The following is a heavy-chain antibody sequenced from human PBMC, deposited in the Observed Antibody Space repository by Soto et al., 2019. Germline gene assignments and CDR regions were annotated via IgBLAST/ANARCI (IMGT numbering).Heavy chain of an antibody. Sequence: ASVKVSCKASGGTFSSYTISWVRQAPGQGLEWVGRIIPILGIANYAQKFQGRVTITADKSTSTAYMELSSLRSEDTAVYYCARDGGIAAAATGYWGQGTLVTVSS. D-gene: IGHD6-13*01. J-gene: IGHJ4*02. CDR1: GGTFSSYT. V-gene: IGHV1-69*04. CDR3: ARDGGIAAAATGY. CDR2: IIPILGIA.